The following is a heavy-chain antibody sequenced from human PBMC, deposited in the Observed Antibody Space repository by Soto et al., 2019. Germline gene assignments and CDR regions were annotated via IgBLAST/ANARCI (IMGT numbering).Heavy chain of an antibody. CDR3: AKSRGSAYSWTFDY. J-gene: IGHJ4*02. Sequence: HPGGSLRLSCVASGFTFSSYAMSWVRQAPGKGLEWVSGISGSGGGAYYADSVKGRFTISRDNSKNTMYLQMNSLRAEDTAVYYCAKSRGSAYSWTFDYWGQGTLVTVSS. CDR2: ISGSGGGA. CDR1: GFTFSSYA. V-gene: IGHV3-23*01. D-gene: IGHD3-3*01.